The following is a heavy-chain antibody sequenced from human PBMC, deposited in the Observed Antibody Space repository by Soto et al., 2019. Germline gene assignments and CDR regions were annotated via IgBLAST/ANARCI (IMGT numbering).Heavy chain of an antibody. CDR3: SRAGKYYYGSGSPYYYGMDV. V-gene: IGHV1-18*04. CDR2: ISGYNGNT. D-gene: IGHD3-10*01. Sequence: QVQLVQSGAEVKKPGASVKVSCKASGYTFTSYGVSWVRQAPGQGLEWMGWISGYNGNTNYAQKLQGRVTMTTDTSTSTAYMELRSLRSDDTAVYYCSRAGKYYYGSGSPYYYGMDVWGQGIKVTVYS. J-gene: IGHJ6*02. CDR1: GYTFTSYG.